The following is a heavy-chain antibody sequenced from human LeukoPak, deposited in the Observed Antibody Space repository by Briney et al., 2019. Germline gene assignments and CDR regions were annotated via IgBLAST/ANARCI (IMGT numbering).Heavy chain of an antibody. Sequence: PSETLSLTCTVSGGSISSYYWSWIRQPPGKGLEWIGYIFYRGSTDYNPSLKSRVTISVDTSKNQFSLKLSSVTAADTAVYYCASSPGGWFDPWGQGTLVTVSS. CDR2: IFYRGST. CDR1: GGSISSYY. J-gene: IGHJ5*02. D-gene: IGHD4-23*01. CDR3: ASSPGGWFDP. V-gene: IGHV4-59*01.